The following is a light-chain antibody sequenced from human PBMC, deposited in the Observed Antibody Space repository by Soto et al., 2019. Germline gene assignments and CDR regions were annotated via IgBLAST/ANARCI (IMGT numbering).Light chain of an antibody. CDR2: GAS. Sequence: DIQMTQSPSSLSASVGARVSITCQASQDIRTSLSWFQQKPGRAPKLLIYGASNLETGVPSRFRGSGSGTDVTFTISSLQTEDIATYYCQQYDNLPPFTFGPGTKVDIK. CDR3: QQYDNLPPFT. V-gene: IGKV1-33*01. J-gene: IGKJ3*01. CDR1: QDIRTS.